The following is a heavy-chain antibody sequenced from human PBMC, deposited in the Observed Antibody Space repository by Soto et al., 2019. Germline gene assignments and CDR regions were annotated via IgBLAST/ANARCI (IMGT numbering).Heavy chain of an antibody. Sequence: ASVKVSCKASGYTFSDYYMHWVRQAPGQGLQWMGIIDPTGDTTAYAQNFQARLTMTTDTSTSTFYMELSSLRSDDTAVYYCARDDVPIRGMSRILRHYYFGMDVLGQGNTVTVSS. J-gene: IGHJ6*02. D-gene: IGHD3-10*01. CDR1: GYTFSDYY. CDR2: IDPTGDTT. CDR3: ARDDVPIRGMSRILRHYYFGMDV. V-gene: IGHV1-46*01.